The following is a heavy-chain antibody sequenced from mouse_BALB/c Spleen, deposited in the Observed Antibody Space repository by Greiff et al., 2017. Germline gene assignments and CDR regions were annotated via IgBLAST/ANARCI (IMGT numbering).Heavy chain of an antibody. D-gene: IGHD2-1*01. Sequence: QVQLQQSGAELVRPGSSVKISCKASGYAFSSYWMNWVKQRPGQGLEWIGQIYPGDGDTNYNGKFKGKATLTADKSSSTAYMQLSSLTSEDSAVYFCARSPRGNYAWFAYWGQGTLVTVSA. V-gene: IGHV1-80*01. CDR3: ARSPRGNYAWFAY. CDR2: IYPGDGDT. J-gene: IGHJ3*01. CDR1: GYAFSSYW.